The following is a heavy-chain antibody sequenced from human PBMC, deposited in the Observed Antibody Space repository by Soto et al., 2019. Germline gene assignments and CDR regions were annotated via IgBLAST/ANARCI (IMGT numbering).Heavy chain of an antibody. CDR1: GITFSSYA. Sequence: GGSLRLSCAASGITFSSYAFSWVRQAAGKGLEWVSGISGSGNSTYYADSVKGRFSFSRDNSKNTVYLQMNSLRVEDTAVYYCAKPAVGAKDLFAYWGQGTLVTVSS. CDR3: AKPAVGAKDLFAY. D-gene: IGHD1-26*01. V-gene: IGHV3-23*01. CDR2: ISGSGNST. J-gene: IGHJ4*02.